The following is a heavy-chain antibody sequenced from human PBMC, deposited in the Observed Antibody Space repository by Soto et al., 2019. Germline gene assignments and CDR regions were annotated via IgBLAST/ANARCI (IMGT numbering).Heavy chain of an antibody. CDR1: GVTFSSYP. D-gene: IGHD6-6*01. CDR3: ARLWDSSHGFNFDY. J-gene: IGHJ4*02. CDR2: IIPITGTI. Sequence: QVQLVQSGAEVKKAGSSVKVSCKASGVTFSSYPISWVRQAPGQGLEWMGGIIPITGTIQYAQKFQGRLTVPADESTTTAYMELVSLESADTAVYYCARLWDSSHGFNFDYWGQGTLVTVSS. V-gene: IGHV1-69*01.